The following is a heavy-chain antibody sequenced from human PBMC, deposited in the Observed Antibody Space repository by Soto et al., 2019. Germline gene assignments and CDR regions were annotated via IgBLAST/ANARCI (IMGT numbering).Heavy chain of an antibody. CDR2: INHSGST. Sequence: ETLSLTCAVYGGSFSGYYWSWIRQPPGKGLEWIGEINHSGSTNYNPSLKSRVTISVDTSKNQFSLKLSSVTAADTAVYYCARGSYRTRAPNYYGMAVWGQGTTVTVSS. CDR1: GGSFSGYY. D-gene: IGHD4-4*01. V-gene: IGHV4-34*01. J-gene: IGHJ6*02. CDR3: ARGSYRTRAPNYYGMAV.